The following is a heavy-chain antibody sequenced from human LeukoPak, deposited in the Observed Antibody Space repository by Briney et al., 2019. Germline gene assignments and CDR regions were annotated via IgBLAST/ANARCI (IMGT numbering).Heavy chain of an antibody. CDR2: IYNSGAGI. D-gene: IGHD6-19*01. J-gene: IGHJ4*02. CDR1: GFTFSTYT. Sequence: GGSLRLSCAASGFTFSTYTMSWVRQAPGKGLEGVSSIYNSGAGIFYADSVKGRFTISRDNSKNTLYLQMNSLRAEDTAVYYCAKDVAPDSGWDLDYWGQGTLVTVSS. CDR3: AKDVAPDSGWDLDY. V-gene: IGHV3-23*01.